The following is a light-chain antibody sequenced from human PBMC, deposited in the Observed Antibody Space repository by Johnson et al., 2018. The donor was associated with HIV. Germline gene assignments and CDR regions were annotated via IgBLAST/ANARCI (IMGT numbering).Light chain of an antibody. CDR1: SSNIGHNY. CDR3: GTWDSSLSAYV. J-gene: IGLJ1*01. Sequence: QSVLTQPPSMSAAPGQKVTISCSGSSSNIGHNYVSWYQQVPGTAPKLLIYDNNNRPSGIPDRFSGSKSGTSATLGITGLQTGDEADYYCGTWDSSLSAYVFGTGTKVTVL. V-gene: IGLV1-51*01. CDR2: DNN.